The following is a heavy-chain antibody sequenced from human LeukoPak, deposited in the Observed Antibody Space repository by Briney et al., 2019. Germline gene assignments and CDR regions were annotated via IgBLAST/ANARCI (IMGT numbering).Heavy chain of an antibody. CDR3: ARGGGLDV. CDR1: GFTFSSYW. D-gene: IGHD3-16*01. Sequence: GESLRLSCAASGFTFSSYWMNWARQAPGKGLEWVASINHNGNVNYYVDSVKGRFTISRDNAKNSLYLQMSNLRAEDTAVYFCARGGGLDVWGQGATVTVYS. CDR2: INHNGNVN. J-gene: IGHJ6*02. V-gene: IGHV3-7*03.